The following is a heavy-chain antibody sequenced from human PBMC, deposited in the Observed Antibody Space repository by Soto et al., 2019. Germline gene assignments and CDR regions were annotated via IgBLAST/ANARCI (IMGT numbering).Heavy chain of an antibody. CDR2: ITGSGGST. CDR3: ATTGGVWRRPPPAFDI. J-gene: IGHJ3*02. CDR1: GFTFSSYA. V-gene: IGHV3-23*01. Sequence: GGSLRLSCAASGFTFSSYAMHWVRQAPGKGLEWVAVITGSGGSTYYADSVKGRFTISRDNSKNTLYLQMNSLRAEDTAVYYCATTGGVWRRPPPAFDICAQGTMVTVSS. D-gene: IGHD3-16*01.